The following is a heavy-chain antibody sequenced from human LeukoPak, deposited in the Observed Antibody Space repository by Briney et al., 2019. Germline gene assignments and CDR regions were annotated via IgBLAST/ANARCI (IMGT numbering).Heavy chain of an antibody. D-gene: IGHD2-2*01. J-gene: IGHJ3*02. V-gene: IGHV4-30-2*01. Sequence: SETLSLTCTVSGGSISSGGYYWSWIRQPPGKGLEWIGYIYHSGSTYYNPSLKSRVTISVDRSKNQFSLKLSSVTAADTAVYYCARDWRVCSSTSCPRNAFDIRGQGTMVTVSS. CDR2: IYHSGST. CDR1: GGSISSGGYY. CDR3: ARDWRVCSSTSCPRNAFDI.